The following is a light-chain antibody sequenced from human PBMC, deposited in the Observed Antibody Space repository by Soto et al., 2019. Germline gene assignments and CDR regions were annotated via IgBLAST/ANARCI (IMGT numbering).Light chain of an antibody. Sequence: QSALTQPPSASGSPGQSVTISFTGTNSDIGAYDYVSWYQQHPGKVPKLMIYEVSKRPSGVPDRFSASKSGNTASLTVSGLQAEDEADYYCSSHGGANNFYVFGTGTKVTVL. V-gene: IGLV2-8*01. J-gene: IGLJ1*01. CDR3: SSHGGANNFYV. CDR2: EVS. CDR1: NSDIGAYDY.